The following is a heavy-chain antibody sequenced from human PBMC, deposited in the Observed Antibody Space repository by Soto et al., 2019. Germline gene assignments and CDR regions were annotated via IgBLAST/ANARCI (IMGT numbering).Heavy chain of an antibody. D-gene: IGHD3-3*02. V-gene: IGHV4-59*01. CDR1: GGSISHYY. CDR2: AYYSGST. Sequence: ENLSLTCSVSGGSISHYYWSWIRQSPGKGLEWIGYAYYSGSTDYNPSLKSRVTMAVDTSKNQVSLKLNSVTTADTAVYYCARDRSTYGGGGTGEVKENWFDPWGPGTLVT. CDR3: ARDRSTYGGGGTGEVKENWFDP. J-gene: IGHJ5*02.